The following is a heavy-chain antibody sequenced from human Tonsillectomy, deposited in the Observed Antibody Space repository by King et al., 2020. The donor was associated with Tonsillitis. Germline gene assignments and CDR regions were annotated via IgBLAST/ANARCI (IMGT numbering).Heavy chain of an antibody. CDR2: IIGSGGST. D-gene: IGHD6-6*01. Sequence: VQLVESGGGLVQPGGSLRLSCAASGFTFSSYAMSWVRQAPGKGLECVSAIIGSGGSTSYAESVKGRLTISRSNSKKTLYLQMNSLRAEDTAVYYCAKDNRGSSSSPLWGQGTLVTVSS. J-gene: IGHJ4*02. V-gene: IGHV3-23*04. CDR1: GFTFSSYA. CDR3: AKDNRGSSSSPL.